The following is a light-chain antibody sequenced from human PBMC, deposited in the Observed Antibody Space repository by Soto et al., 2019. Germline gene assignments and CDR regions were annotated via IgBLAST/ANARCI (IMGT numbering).Light chain of an antibody. CDR3: QRYNSNPLT. CDR1: QSFSTW. V-gene: IGKV1-5*03. CDR2: KTS. J-gene: IGKJ4*01. Sequence: DIPMTQSPSTLSASVGDRVTITCRASQSFSTWLAWYQQKPGKAPNLLIYKTSILESGVPLRFSGSGSGTEFTLTISSLQPDDFATYYCQRYNSNPLTFGGGTKVEIK.